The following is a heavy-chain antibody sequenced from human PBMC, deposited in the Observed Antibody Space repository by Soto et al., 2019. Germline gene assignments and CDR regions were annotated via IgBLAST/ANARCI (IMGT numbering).Heavy chain of an antibody. CDR2: IYYSGST. CDR1: GGSISSYY. D-gene: IGHD4-17*01. J-gene: IGHJ4*02. Sequence: SETLSLTCTVSGGSISSYYWSWIRQPPGKGLEWIGYIYYSGSTNYNPSLKSRVTISVDTSKNQFSLKLSSVTAADTAVYYCARDNGDYTAFDYWGQGTLVTVS. V-gene: IGHV4-59*01. CDR3: ARDNGDYTAFDY.